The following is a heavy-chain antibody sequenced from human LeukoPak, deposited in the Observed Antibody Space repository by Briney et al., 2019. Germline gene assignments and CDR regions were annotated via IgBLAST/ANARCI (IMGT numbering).Heavy chain of an antibody. Sequence: VASVKVSCKASGYTFTSYEINWVRQATGQGLEWMGWMNPNSGNTGYAQKFQGRVTITRNTSISTAYMELSSLRSEDTAVYYCARSGYSSNSGFGYWGQGTLVTVSS. CDR3: ARSGYSSNSGFGY. CDR1: GYTFTSYE. V-gene: IGHV1-8*03. D-gene: IGHD6-13*01. J-gene: IGHJ4*02. CDR2: MNPNSGNT.